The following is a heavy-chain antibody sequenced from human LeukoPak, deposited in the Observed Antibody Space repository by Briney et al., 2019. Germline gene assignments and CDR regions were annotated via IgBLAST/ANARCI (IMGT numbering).Heavy chain of an antibody. J-gene: IGHJ4*02. CDR1: GGSFSGYY. V-gene: IGHV4-34*01. D-gene: IGHD2-15*01. Sequence: SETLSLTCAVYGGSFSGYYWSWIRQPPGKGLEWIGEINHSGSTNYNPSLKSRVTISVDTSKNQFSLELSSVTAADTAVYYCARYCSGGTPSYYFDYWGQGTLGTVSS. CDR2: INHSGST. CDR3: ARYCSGGTPSYYFDY.